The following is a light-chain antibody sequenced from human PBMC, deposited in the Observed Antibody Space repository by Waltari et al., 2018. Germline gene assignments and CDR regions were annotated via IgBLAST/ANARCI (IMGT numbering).Light chain of an antibody. CDR2: EAS. V-gene: IGKV1-NL1*01. CDR3: QHYYRSPHN. J-gene: IGKJ2*01. Sequence: DIQMTQSPSSLSASVGDRVNITCRASQGITNDLAWYQQKQGEPPKLLIFEASSLQSGIPFRFSGSWSRTYFTLTISSLQSEDFATYYCQHYYRSPHNFGQGTKVEV. CDR1: QGITND.